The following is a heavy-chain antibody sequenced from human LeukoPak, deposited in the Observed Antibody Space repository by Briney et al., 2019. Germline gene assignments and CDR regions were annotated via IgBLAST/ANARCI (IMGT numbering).Heavy chain of an antibody. Sequence: PSGTVSLTCTVSGGSISRSSYYWGWIRQPPGKGLEWIGSIYYGGNTYYNPSLKSRVTISVDTSKNQFSLKLSSVTAADTAVYYCARVTGGKLDYWGQGTLVTVS. CDR1: GGSISRSSYY. CDR2: IYYGGNT. V-gene: IGHV4-39*01. D-gene: IGHD2-21*02. CDR3: ARVTGGKLDY. J-gene: IGHJ4*02.